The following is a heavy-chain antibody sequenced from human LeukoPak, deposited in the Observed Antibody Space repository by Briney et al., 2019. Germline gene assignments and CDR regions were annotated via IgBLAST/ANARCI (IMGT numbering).Heavy chain of an antibody. Sequence: GGPLRLSCAASGFTFNKYAMTWVRQAPVQGLEWVSGLSDSGASTFYAESVRGRFTISRDNSKNMLYLHINSLRAEDTAVYYCAKDARTGVWNIGDSWFDPWGQGTLVTVSS. J-gene: IGHJ5*02. V-gene: IGHV3-23*01. CDR3: AKDARTGVWNIGDSWFDP. CDR2: LSDSGAST. CDR1: GFTFNKYA. D-gene: IGHD2/OR15-2a*01.